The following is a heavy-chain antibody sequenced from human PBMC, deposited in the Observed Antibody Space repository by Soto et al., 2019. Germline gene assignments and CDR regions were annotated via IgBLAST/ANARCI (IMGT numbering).Heavy chain of an antibody. Sequence: ESLKISCKGSGYSFTSYWISWVRQMPGKGLEWMGRIDPSDSYTNYSPSFQGHVTISADKSISTAYLQWSSLKASDTAMYYCARLPTGYSSSWYSDYWGQGTLVTVSS. D-gene: IGHD6-13*01. J-gene: IGHJ4*02. CDR1: GYSFTSYW. CDR2: IDPSDSYT. CDR3: ARLPTGYSSSWYSDY. V-gene: IGHV5-10-1*01.